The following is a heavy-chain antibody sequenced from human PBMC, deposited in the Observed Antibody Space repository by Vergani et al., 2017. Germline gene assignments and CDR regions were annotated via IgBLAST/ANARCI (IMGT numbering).Heavy chain of an antibody. CDR1: GYTFTDYY. J-gene: IGHJ6*02. Sequence: QVQLVQSGAEVKKPGASVNVSCKASGYTFTDYYIHWVRQAPGQGIEWMGWINPNKGGTNYAQKFQGRVTMTRDTSISTAYVELNRLRSDDTAVYYCARDYGMDVWGQGTTVTVSS. CDR3: ARDYGMDV. CDR2: INPNKGGT. V-gene: IGHV1-2*02.